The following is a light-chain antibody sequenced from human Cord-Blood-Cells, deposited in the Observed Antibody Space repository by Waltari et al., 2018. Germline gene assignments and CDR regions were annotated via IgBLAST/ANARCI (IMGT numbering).Light chain of an antibody. V-gene: IGKV4-1*01. CDR2: WAS. J-gene: IGKJ2*03. Sequence: DIVMTQFPDSLAVSLGERATIHCKSSQSVLYSSNNQNYLAWYQQKPGQPPKRLIYWASTRESGVPDRFSGSGSGTDFTLTISSLQAEDVAVYYCQQYYSTPYSFGQGTKLEIK. CDR3: QQYYSTPYS. CDR1: QSVLYSSNNQNY.